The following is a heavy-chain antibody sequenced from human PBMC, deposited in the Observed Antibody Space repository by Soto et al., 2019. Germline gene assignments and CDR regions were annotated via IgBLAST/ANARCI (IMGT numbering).Heavy chain of an antibody. Sequence: PSETLSLTCAVYGGSFSGYYWSWIRQPPGKGLEWIGEINHSGSTNYNPSLKSRVTISVDTSKNQFSLKLSSVTAADTAVYYCARVYYDSSGYYLRFFDYWGQGTLVTVSP. CDR1: GGSFSGYY. CDR3: ARVYYDSSGYYLRFFDY. V-gene: IGHV4-34*01. D-gene: IGHD3-22*01. J-gene: IGHJ4*02. CDR2: INHSGST.